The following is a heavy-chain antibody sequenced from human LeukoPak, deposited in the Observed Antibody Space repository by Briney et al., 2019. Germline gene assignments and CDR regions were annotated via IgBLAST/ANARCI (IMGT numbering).Heavy chain of an antibody. CDR1: GFTFSSYW. Sequence: GGSLRLSCAASGFTFSSYWMSWVRQAPGKGLEWVANIKQDGSEKYYMDSVKGRFTISRDNAKNSLYLQMNSLRAEDTAVYYCAREGAVADSYYYYYYVDVWGKGTTVTVSS. V-gene: IGHV3-7*01. CDR2: IKQDGSEK. J-gene: IGHJ6*03. CDR3: AREGAVADSYYYYYYVDV. D-gene: IGHD6-19*01.